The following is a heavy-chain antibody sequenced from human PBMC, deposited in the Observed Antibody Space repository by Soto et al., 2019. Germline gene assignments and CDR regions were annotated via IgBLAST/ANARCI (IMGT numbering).Heavy chain of an antibody. CDR3: ARVLMATTPDY. Sequence: QVQLVESGGGVVQPGRSLRLSCAASGFTFSSYAMHWVRQAPGKGLEWVAVISYDGSNKYYADSVKGRFTISRDNSKNTLYLQMNSLRAEDTAVYYCARVLMATTPDYWGQGTLVTVSS. J-gene: IGHJ4*02. CDR1: GFTFSSYA. CDR2: ISYDGSNK. D-gene: IGHD5-12*01. V-gene: IGHV3-30-3*01.